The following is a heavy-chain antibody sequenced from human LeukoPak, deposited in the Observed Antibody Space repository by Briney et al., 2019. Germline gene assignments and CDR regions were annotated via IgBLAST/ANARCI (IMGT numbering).Heavy chain of an antibody. Sequence: SETLSLTCDVSGGSITGNTYYWGWIRQPPGKGLEWIGSIYYSGSTYYSPSLKSRVTISMGRSKNHISLKMSSVTAADTAVYYCARRRYDSSTYNFDSWGPGPLVTVSS. J-gene: IGHJ4*02. V-gene: IGHV4-39*01. CDR2: IYYSGST. CDR3: ARRRYDSSTYNFDS. D-gene: IGHD3-22*01. CDR1: GGSITGNTYY.